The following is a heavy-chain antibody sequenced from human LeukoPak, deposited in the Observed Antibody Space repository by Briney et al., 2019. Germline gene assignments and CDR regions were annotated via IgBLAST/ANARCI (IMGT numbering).Heavy chain of an antibody. Sequence: GASVKVSCKASGGTFSSYAISWVRQAPGQGLEWMGGIIPIFGTANYAQKFQGRVTITADESTSTAYMELSSPRSEDTAVYYCARDSRSYYDSSGYSPDYWGQGTLVTVSS. CDR2: IIPIFGTA. J-gene: IGHJ4*02. CDR1: GGTFSSYA. CDR3: ARDSRSYYDSSGYSPDY. V-gene: IGHV1-69*01. D-gene: IGHD3-22*01.